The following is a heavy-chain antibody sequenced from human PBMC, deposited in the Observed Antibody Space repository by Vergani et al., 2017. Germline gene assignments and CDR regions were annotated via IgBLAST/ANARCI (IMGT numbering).Heavy chain of an antibody. D-gene: IGHD3-10*01. V-gene: IGHV3-11*05. Sequence: QVQLVESGGGLVKPGGSLRLSCAASGFTFSDDYMSWICQAPGKGLEWVSYISSSSSYTHYADSVTGRFTISRDNAKYSLYLQMNSLRAEDTAVYYCARDTMVRGVIINYYDGMDVWGQGTTVTVSS. CDR2: ISSSSSYT. CDR3: ARDTMVRGVIINYYDGMDV. J-gene: IGHJ6*02. CDR1: GFTFSDDY.